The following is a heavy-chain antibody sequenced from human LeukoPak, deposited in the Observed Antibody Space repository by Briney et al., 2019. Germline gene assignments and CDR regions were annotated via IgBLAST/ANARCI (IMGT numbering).Heavy chain of an antibody. CDR1: GGTFSSYA. CDR2: IIPILGIA. J-gene: IGHJ3*02. D-gene: IGHD3-10*01. CDR3: ARKFRRLWFGESLSHDAFDI. V-gene: IGHV1-69*04. Sequence: SVKVSCKASGGTFSSYAISWVRQAPGQGLEWMGRIIPILGIANYAQKFQGRVTITADKSTSTAYMELSSLRSEDTAVYYCARKFRRLWFGESLSHDAFDIWGQGTMVTVSS.